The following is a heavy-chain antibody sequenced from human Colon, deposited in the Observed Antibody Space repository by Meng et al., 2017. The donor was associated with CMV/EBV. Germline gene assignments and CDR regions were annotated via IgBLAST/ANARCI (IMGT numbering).Heavy chain of an antibody. D-gene: IGHD6-19*01. CDR3: ARAAVPAESRWFDP. V-gene: IGHV4-39*01. CDR2: MYYSGST. J-gene: IGHJ5*02. CDR1: GGAISTTPYH. Sequence: SETLSLTCTVSGGAISTTPYHWGWFRQAPGKGLEWIGSMYYSGSTYYTPSLKSRVTISVDTSKNQFSLRVSSVTAADTAVYYCARAAVPAESRWFDPWGQGTLVTVSS.